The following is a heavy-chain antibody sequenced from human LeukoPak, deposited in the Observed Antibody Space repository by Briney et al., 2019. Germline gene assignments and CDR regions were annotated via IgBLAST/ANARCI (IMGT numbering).Heavy chain of an antibody. V-gene: IGHV4-38-2*02. D-gene: IGHD3-10*01. CDR2: IYHSGST. J-gene: IGHJ5*02. CDR1: GYSISSGYY. CDR3: ARGDHYGSGSYPSLFDP. Sequence: PSETLSLTCTVSGYSISSGYYWGWIRPPPGKGLEWIGSIYHSGSTYYNPSLKSRVTISVDTSKNQFSLKLSSVTAADTAVYYCARGDHYGSGSYPSLFDPWGQGTLVTVSS.